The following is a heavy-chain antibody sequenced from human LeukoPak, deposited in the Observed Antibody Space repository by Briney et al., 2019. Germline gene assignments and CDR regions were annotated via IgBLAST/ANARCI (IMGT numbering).Heavy chain of an antibody. CDR2: INPNSGGT. J-gene: IGHJ4*02. Sequence: ASVKVSCKASGYTFTDYYMHWVRQAPGQGLEWMGWINPNSGGTNYAQKFRGRVTMTRDTSISTAYIVLSRLRSDDTAVYYCARQTAPAHFDYWGQGTLVTVSS. V-gene: IGHV1-2*02. D-gene: IGHD2-21*02. CDR3: ARQTAPAHFDY. CDR1: GYTFTDYY.